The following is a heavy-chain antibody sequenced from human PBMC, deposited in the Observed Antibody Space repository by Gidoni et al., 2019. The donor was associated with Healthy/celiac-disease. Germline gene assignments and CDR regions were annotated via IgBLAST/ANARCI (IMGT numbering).Heavy chain of an antibody. CDR2: IYPVDSDT. CDR3: ARLFSSGYYPEYFQH. J-gene: IGHJ1*01. D-gene: IGHD3-22*01. Sequence: EVQLVQSGAEATMPGESLKIFWKGSGCCFTSYGIGWVRQRPGKGLEWMGIIYPVDSDTRYRPSLQGQVPISADKSISTAYLQWSSLKASDTAMYYCARLFSSGYYPEYFQHWGQGTLVTVSS. CDR1: GCCFTSYG. V-gene: IGHV5-51*01.